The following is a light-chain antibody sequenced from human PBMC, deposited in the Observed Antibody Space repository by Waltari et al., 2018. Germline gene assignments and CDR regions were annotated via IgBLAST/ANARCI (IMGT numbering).Light chain of an antibody. Sequence: IGLTQSPGTPSLSPGVRATLPCRASQSSSRTLVWYQKKPGQAPRLLIYAASTRATGIPDRFSGSGSGTDFSLTISRLEPEDFAVYYCQHYLRLPVTFGQGTKVEIK. J-gene: IGKJ1*01. CDR1: QSSSRT. V-gene: IGKV3-20*01. CDR3: QHYLRLPVT. CDR2: AAS.